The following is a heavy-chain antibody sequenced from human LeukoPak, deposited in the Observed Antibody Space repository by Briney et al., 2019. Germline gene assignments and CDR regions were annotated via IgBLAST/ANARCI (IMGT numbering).Heavy chain of an antibody. CDR2: MNPNSGNT. CDR3: AKAIAAKTWLDP. D-gene: IGHD6-13*01. J-gene: IGHJ5*02. CDR1: GYTFTSYD. V-gene: IGHV1-8*01. Sequence: ASVKVSCKASGYTFTSYDLYWVRQATGQGLEWMGWMNPNSGNTGYAQKFQGRVTMTRNTSISTAYMELSRLGSDDTAVYYCAKAIAAKTWLDPWGQGTVVTVSS.